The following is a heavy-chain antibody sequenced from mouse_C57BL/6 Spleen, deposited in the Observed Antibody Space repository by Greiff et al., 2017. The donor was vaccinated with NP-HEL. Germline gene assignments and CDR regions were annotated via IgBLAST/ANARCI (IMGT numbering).Heavy chain of an antibody. CDR1: GFTFSDYG. CDR3: ARSLNWAFDY. V-gene: IGHV5-17*01. D-gene: IGHD4-1*02. CDR2: ISSGSSTI. Sequence: EVKLVESGGGLVKPGGSLKLSCAASGFTFSDYGMHWVRQAPEKGLEWVAYISSGSSTIYYADTVKGRFTISRDNAKNTLFLQMTSLRSEDTAMYYCARSLNWAFDYWGQGTTLTVSS. J-gene: IGHJ2*01.